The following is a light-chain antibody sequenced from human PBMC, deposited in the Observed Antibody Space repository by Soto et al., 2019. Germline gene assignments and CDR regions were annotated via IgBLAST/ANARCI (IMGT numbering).Light chain of an antibody. CDR2: DVS. V-gene: IGLV2-11*01. CDR1: SSDVGSYNS. CDR3: CSYAGTYTWV. Sequence: QSALTQPRSVSGSPGQSVTISCTGTSSDVGSYNSVSWYQQLPGKAPKLMIYDVSKRPSGVPDRFSGSKSGNTASLTISGLQAEDEADYYCCSYAGTYTWVFGGGTKVTVL. J-gene: IGLJ3*02.